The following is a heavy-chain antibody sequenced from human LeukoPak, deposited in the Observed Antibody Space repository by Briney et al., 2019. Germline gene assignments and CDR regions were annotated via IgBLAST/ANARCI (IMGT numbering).Heavy chain of an antibody. CDR2: INHSGST. J-gene: IGHJ4*02. V-gene: IGHV4-34*01. D-gene: IGHD3-22*01. CDR1: GGSFSGYY. CDR3: ARGLQKWLDDY. Sequence: SETLSLTCAVYGGSFSGYYWSWIRQPPGKGLEWIGEINHSGSTNYNPSLKSRVTISVDTSKNQFSLKLSSVTAADTAVYYCARGLQKWLDDYWGQGTLVTVSS.